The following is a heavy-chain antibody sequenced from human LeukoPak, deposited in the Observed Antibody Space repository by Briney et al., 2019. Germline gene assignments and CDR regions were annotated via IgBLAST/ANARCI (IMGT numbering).Heavy chain of an antibody. Sequence: TSETLSLTCAVYGGSFSGYYWSWIRQPPGKGLEWIGEINHSGSTNYNPSLKSRVTISVETSKNQFSLKLKSVTAADTAVYYCARGGYYGSGNDFRFDPWGQGTLVTVSS. V-gene: IGHV4-34*01. J-gene: IGHJ5*02. CDR1: GGSFSGYY. CDR3: ARGGYYGSGNDFRFDP. D-gene: IGHD3-10*01. CDR2: INHSGST.